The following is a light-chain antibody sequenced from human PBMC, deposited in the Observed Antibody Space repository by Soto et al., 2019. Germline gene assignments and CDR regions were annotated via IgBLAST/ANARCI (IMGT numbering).Light chain of an antibody. CDR1: QSVSSY. J-gene: IGKJ5*01. CDR3: LQSSNWPIT. V-gene: IGKV3-11*01. CDR2: DAS. Sequence: EIVLTQSPATLSLSPGERATLSCRASQSVSSYLAWYQQKPGQAPRLLIYDASNRATGIPARFSGSGSGTDFTITISSLEPEDFAVYYCLQSSNWPITFGQGTRLEIK.